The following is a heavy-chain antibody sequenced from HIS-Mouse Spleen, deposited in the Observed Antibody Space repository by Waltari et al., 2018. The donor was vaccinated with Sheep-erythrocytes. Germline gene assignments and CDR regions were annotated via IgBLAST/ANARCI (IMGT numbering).Heavy chain of an antibody. V-gene: IGHV1-46*01. D-gene: IGHD5-18*01. Sequence: QVQLVQSGAEVKKPGASVKVSCKASGYTFTSYYMHWVRQAPGQGLEWMGISNPSGGSTSYAKKVQGRVTMTRDTSTSTVYMELSSLRSEDTAVYYCARGRRIQKQGGNYFDYWGQGTLVTVSS. CDR3: ARGRRIQKQGGNYFDY. J-gene: IGHJ4*02. CDR2: SNPSGGST. CDR1: GYTFTSYY.